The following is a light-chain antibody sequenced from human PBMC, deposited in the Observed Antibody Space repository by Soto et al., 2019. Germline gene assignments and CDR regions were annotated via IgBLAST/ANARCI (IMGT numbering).Light chain of an antibody. Sequence: EIVLTQSPGTLSLSPGERATLSCRASQSVRNNYLAWYQQKPGQPPRRLMFGASIRATGTTERFSGSGSGTDFTLPISRLEPEDFAVYYCQQYGSAITFGQGTRLDI. J-gene: IGKJ5*01. CDR1: QSVRNNY. CDR3: QQYGSAIT. V-gene: IGKV3-20*01. CDR2: GAS.